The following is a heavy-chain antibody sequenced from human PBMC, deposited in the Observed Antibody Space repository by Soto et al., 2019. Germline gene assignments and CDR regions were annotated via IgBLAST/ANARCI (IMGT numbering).Heavy chain of an antibody. D-gene: IGHD2-15*01. V-gene: IGHV3-30*18. Sequence: QVQLVESGGGVVQPGRSLRLSCAASGFTFSSYGMHWVRQAPGKGLEWVAVISYDGSNKYYADSVKGRFTISRDNSKNTLYRQMNSLRAEDTAVYYCAKDSWYCSGGSCYSYYYYMDVWGKGTTVTVSS. CDR3: AKDSWYCSGGSCYSYYYYMDV. J-gene: IGHJ6*03. CDR1: GFTFSSYG. CDR2: ISYDGSNK.